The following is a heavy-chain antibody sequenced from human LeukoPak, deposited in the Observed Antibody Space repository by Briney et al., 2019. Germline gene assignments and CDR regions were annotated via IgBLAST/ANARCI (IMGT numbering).Heavy chain of an antibody. CDR1: GYSISSDYY. V-gene: IGHV4-38-2*01. CDR2: IFHSGSA. J-gene: IGHJ3*02. CDR3: ARHSQWGVIPWTFDI. D-gene: IGHD3-16*02. Sequence: SETLSLTXAVSGYSISSDYYWGWIRQPPEKGLEWIGTIFHSGSAYYSPSLKSRVTMSVDTSKNQFSLKLSSVTAADTAMYYCARHSQWGVIPWTFDIWGQGTMVTVSS.